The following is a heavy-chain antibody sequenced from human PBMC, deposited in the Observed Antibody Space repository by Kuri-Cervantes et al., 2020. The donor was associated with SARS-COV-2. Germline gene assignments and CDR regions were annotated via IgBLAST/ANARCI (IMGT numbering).Heavy chain of an antibody. Sequence: SETLSLTCAVYGESFSGHYWSWIRQPPGRGLEWIGSIYYSGSTYYNPSLKSRVTIFVDTSKNQFSVKLRSVTAADTAVYYCARHDLTTETTRERGLDYWGQGTLVTVSS. CDR2: IYYSGST. J-gene: IGHJ4*02. D-gene: IGHD4-17*01. CDR3: ARHDLTTETTRERGLDY. V-gene: IGHV4-34*01. CDR1: GESFSGHY.